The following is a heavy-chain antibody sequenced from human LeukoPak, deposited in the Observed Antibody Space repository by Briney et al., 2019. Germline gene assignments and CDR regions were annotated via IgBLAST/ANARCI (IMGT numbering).Heavy chain of an antibody. V-gene: IGHV4-59*08. CDR2: IYYSGST. CDR3: RGYTSGYLGGDY. J-gene: IGHJ4*02. D-gene: IGHD5-18*01. CDR1: GGSLTAYY. Sequence: PSETLSLTCTVSGGSLTAYYWSWIRQPPGKGLEWVAYIYYSGSTNYNPSLKSRVTISVDTSKNQFSLKLSSVTAADTAVFYCRGYTSGYLGGDYWGQGALVTVSS.